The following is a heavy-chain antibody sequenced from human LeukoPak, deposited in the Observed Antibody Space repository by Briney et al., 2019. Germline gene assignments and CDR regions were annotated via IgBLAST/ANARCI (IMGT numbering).Heavy chain of an antibody. CDR3: ARGGAARLHFQN. J-gene: IGHJ1*01. V-gene: IGHV4-59*01. Sequence: PSETLSLTCTVSVGSISTYDWNWIRQPPGKGQEWIGYIYHSGSTNYNPSLQSRVTISVDTSKNQFSLDLNSVTAADTAVYYCARGGAARLHFQNWGQGTLVTVSS. CDR1: VGSISTYD. D-gene: IGHD6-6*01. CDR2: IYHSGST.